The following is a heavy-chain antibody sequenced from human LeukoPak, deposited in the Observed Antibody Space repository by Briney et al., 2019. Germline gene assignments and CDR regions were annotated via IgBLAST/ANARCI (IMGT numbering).Heavy chain of an antibody. Sequence: SETLSLTCTVSGGSISTYYWSWIRQPAGKGLEWIGRVYPSGRTSYNPSLENRVTMSVDTSKKQFSLKLRSVTAADTAVYYRASGGRISAANWFDPWDQGTLVTVSS. CDR2: VYPSGRT. J-gene: IGHJ5*02. V-gene: IGHV4-4*07. CDR3: ASGGRISAANWFDP. D-gene: IGHD6-13*01. CDR1: GGSISTYY.